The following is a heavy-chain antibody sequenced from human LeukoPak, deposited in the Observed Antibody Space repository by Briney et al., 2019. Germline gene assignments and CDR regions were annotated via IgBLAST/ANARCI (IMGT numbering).Heavy chain of an antibody. Sequence: SGTLSLTCAISGASISSPNWWIWVRPPPGKWLEWIGEMHHSGRTNYNPSLKSRITISVDKSKNQVFLRLNSVAAADTALYYCARAQEGCSRASCYLEPWGQGTLVTVSS. CDR1: GASISSPNW. CDR2: MHHSGRT. CDR3: ARAQEGCSRASCYLEP. V-gene: IGHV4-4*02. D-gene: IGHD2-2*01. J-gene: IGHJ5*02.